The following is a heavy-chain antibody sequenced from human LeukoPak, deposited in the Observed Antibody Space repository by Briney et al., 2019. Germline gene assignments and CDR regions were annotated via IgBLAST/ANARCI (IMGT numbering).Heavy chain of an antibody. Sequence: PSETLSLTCAVYGGSFSGYYWSWIRQPPGKGLEWIGEINHSGSTNYNPSLKSRVTISVDTSKNPFSLKLSSVTAADTAVYYCARGRPKSDIVATITQGTYFDYWGQGTLVTVSS. D-gene: IGHD5-12*01. J-gene: IGHJ4*02. CDR2: INHSGST. V-gene: IGHV4-34*01. CDR1: GGSFSGYY. CDR3: ARGRPKSDIVATITQGTYFDY.